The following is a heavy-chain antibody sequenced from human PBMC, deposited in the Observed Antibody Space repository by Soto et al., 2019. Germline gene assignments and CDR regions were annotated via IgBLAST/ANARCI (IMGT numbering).Heavy chain of an antibody. CDR1: GYTFTSYA. CDR2: INAGNGNT. V-gene: IGHV1-3*01. Sequence: ASVKVSCKASGYTFTSYARHWVRQAPGQRLEWMGWINAGNGNTKYSQKFQGRVTITRDTSASTAYMELSSLRSEDTAVYYCARASGWYVSDYWGQGTLVTVSS. D-gene: IGHD6-19*01. J-gene: IGHJ4*02. CDR3: ARASGWYVSDY.